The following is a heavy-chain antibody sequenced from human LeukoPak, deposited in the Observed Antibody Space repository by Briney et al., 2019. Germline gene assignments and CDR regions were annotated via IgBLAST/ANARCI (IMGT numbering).Heavy chain of an antibody. CDR2: IYYSGST. CDR1: GGSISSYY. D-gene: IGHD3-3*01. CDR3: ARTYTYDFWSGYYRDDAFDI. Sequence: SETLSLTCTLSGGSISSYYWSWVRQPPGKGLEWIGYIYYSGSTNYNPSLKSRVTISVDPSKNQFSLKLSSVTAADTAVYYCARTYTYDFWSGYYRDDAFDIWGQGTIVTVSS. J-gene: IGHJ3*02. V-gene: IGHV4-59*01.